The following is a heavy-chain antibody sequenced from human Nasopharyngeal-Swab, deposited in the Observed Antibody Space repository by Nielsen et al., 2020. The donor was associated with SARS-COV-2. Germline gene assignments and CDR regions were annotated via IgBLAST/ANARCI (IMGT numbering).Heavy chain of an antibody. CDR1: GFTFSSYA. J-gene: IGHJ4*02. D-gene: IGHD5-12*01. CDR3: AKGGYSGYDSLDY. Sequence: GESLKISCAASGFTFSSYAMSWVRQAPGKGLEWVSVIYSGGSSTHYADSVKGRFTISRDNSKNTLYLQMNSLRAEDTAVYYCAKGGYSGYDSLDYWGQGTLVTVSS. V-gene: IGHV3-23*03. CDR2: IYSGGSST.